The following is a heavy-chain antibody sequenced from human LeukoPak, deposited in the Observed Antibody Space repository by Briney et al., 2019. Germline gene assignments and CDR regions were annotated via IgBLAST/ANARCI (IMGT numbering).Heavy chain of an antibody. CDR1: GFTFSSNS. D-gene: IGHD3-3*01. V-gene: IGHV3-21*01. CDR2: ISSTSDYI. CDR3: ASWYYDFWSGYDVY. Sequence: PGGSLRLSCAASGFTFSSNSMNWVRQAPGKGLEGVSSISSTSDYIYYADSVKGRFTISRDNAENSLYLQMNSLRAEDTAVYYCASWYYDFWSGYDVYWGQGTLVTVSS. J-gene: IGHJ4*02.